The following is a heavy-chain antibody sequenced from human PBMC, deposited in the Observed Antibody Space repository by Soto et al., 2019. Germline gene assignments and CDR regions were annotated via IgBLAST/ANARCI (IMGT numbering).Heavy chain of an antibody. CDR3: ARDWGEHIVVMTADRYYYYGMDV. Sequence: ASVTFYCKASGYTFTSYGISWVRQAPGQGLEGMGWIIAYNGNTNYAQKLQGRVTMTTDTSTSTAYMELRSLRSDDTAVYYCARDWGEHIVVMTADRYYYYGMDVWGQGTTVTVSS. V-gene: IGHV1-18*01. CDR2: IIAYNGNT. CDR1: GYTFTSYG. J-gene: IGHJ6*02. D-gene: IGHD2-21*02.